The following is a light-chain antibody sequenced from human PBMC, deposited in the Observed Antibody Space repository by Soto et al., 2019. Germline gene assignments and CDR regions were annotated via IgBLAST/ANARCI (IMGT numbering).Light chain of an antibody. Sequence: IVLAQSPTAQSSSPGERYTLSCRASQSVNRYLAWYQQKHGQXPRXXIYDVSTRATGIPPRFSGSGSGTDLTITITSLDPEDFEVYSCQQRSNWPITFGQGTRLEIK. CDR3: QQRSNWPIT. V-gene: IGKV3-11*01. CDR2: DVS. CDR1: QSVNRY. J-gene: IGKJ5*01.